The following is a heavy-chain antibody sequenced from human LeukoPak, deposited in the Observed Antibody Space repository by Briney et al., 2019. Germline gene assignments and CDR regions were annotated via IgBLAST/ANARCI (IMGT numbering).Heavy chain of an antibody. J-gene: IGHJ4*02. D-gene: IGHD3-16*01. CDR3: TAGEGFTDFDS. V-gene: IGHV3-15*01. CDR1: GFSFTSIFSFTNAW. Sequence: GGSLRLSCAASGFSFTSIFSFTNAWMSWVRQAPGKGLEWVGRIKREADGGTTAYTAPVKGRFTIPRDESKNIVFLQMSSLKTEDTAVYYCTAGEGFTDFDSWGQGTLVTVSS. CDR2: IKREADGGTT.